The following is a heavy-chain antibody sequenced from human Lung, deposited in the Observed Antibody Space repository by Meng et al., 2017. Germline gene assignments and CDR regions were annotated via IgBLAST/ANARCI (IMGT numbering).Heavy chain of an antibody. D-gene: IGHD1-26*01. V-gene: IGHV4-4*02. CDR3: ARFDISSSGRGDY. J-gene: IGHJ4*02. Sequence: QGHLCESGPVRVRPSGTLSLTRACSGGSITSSTWGSWVRQTPGKGLEWFGEIFHSGSTNYNPPLESRVTISVDKSKNQFSLKVYSVTAADTATYYCARFDISSSGRGDYWGQGILVTVSS. CDR2: IFHSGST. CDR1: GGSITSSTW.